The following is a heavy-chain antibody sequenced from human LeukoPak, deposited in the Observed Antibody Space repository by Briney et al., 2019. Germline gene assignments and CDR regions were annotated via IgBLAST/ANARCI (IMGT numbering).Heavy chain of an antibody. CDR1: GFTFSSYA. D-gene: IGHD3-10*01. CDR3: AKVITMVRGVITKAFDY. CDR2: ISGSGGST. J-gene: IGHJ4*02. Sequence: GGSLRLSCAASGFTFSSYAMSWVRQAPGKGLEWVSAISGSGGSTYYADSVKGRFTISRDNSKNTLYLQMNSLRAEDTAVYYCAKVITMVRGVITKAFDYWGQGTLVTVSS. V-gene: IGHV3-23*01.